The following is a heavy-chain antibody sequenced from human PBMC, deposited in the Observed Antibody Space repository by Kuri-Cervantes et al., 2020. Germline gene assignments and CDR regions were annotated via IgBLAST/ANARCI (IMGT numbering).Heavy chain of an antibody. CDR2: IYYSGST. CDR3: ARAPNPNRRYNWFDP. D-gene: IGHD2/OR15-2a*01. J-gene: IGHJ5*02. CDR1: GGSISSYY. Sequence: ESLKISCTVSGGSISSYYWSWIRQPPGKGPEWMGYIYYSGSTNYNPYLKSRVTISGDTSKNQFSLKLSTVTAADTAVYYCARAPNPNRRYNWFDPWGQGTLVTVSS. V-gene: IGHV4-59*01.